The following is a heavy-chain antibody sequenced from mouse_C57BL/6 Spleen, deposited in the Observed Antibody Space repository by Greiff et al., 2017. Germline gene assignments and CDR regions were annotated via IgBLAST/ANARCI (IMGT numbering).Heavy chain of an antibody. J-gene: IGHJ1*03. CDR2: IYPGDGDT. D-gene: IGHD1-1*01. CDR1: GYAFSSYW. CDR3: ASSAYYGSSYWYFDV. Sequence: VKLMESGAELVKPGASVKISCKASGYAFSSYWMNWVKQRPGKGLEWIGQIYPGDGDTNYNGKFKGKATLTADKSSSTAYMQLSSLTSEDSAVYFCASSAYYGSSYWYFDVWGTGTTVTVSS. V-gene: IGHV1-80*01.